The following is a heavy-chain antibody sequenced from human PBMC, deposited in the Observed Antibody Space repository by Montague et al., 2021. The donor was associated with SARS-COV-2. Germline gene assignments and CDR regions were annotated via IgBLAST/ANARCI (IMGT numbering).Heavy chain of an antibody. J-gene: IGHJ6*02. CDR1: GDSMTYFY. Sequence: SETLSLTCTVSGDSMTYFYWSWIRQTPEKGLEWTGYIFYRGTTKYNPSLESRVTITVHTSENQFSLTLASVSVGDTAVYYCARGLTPATTGGHYYYGMDVWGQGTAVTVSS. CDR2: IFYRGTT. CDR3: ARGLTPATTGGHYYYGMDV. V-gene: IGHV4-59*01. D-gene: IGHD4-17*01.